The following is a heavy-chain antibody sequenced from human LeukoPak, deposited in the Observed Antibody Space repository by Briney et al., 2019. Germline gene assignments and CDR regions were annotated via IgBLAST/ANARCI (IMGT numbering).Heavy chain of an antibody. D-gene: IGHD1-1*01. CDR2: IGSSSSSI. J-gene: IGHJ4*02. CDR1: GFTFSIYS. CDR3: AREDLEGFDF. Sequence: PGGSLRLSCAASGFTFSIYSMDWVRQAPGKGLEWVSSIGSSSSSIYYADSVKGRFTISRDNAKNSLYLQMNSLRAEGTAVYYCAREDLEGFDFWRQGTLVTDSS. V-gene: IGHV3-21*01.